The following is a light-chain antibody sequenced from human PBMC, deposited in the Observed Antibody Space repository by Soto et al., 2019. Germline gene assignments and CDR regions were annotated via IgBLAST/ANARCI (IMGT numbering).Light chain of an antibody. CDR1: SSDVGVYNY. CDR3: NSYAGSNNWV. CDR2: EVS. J-gene: IGLJ2*01. Sequence: QSALAQPPSASGSPGQSVTISCTGTSSDVGVYNYVSWYQHHPGQAPKLIIYEVSQRPSGVPDRFSGSKSGNTSSLTVSGLQAEDEAYYYCNSYAGSNNWVFGGGTKVTVL. V-gene: IGLV2-8*01.